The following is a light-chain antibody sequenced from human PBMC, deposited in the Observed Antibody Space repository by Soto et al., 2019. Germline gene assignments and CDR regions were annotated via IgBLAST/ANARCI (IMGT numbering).Light chain of an antibody. Sequence: EMVMTQAXCTLSLSXXXIXPLXXRASQSVSSNLAWYQQKPGQAPRLLIYGASTRATGIPARFSGSGSGTDFTLTISSLQPEDFATYYCQQSYSTPLTFGGGTRWIS. CDR3: QQSYSTPLT. V-gene: IGKV3-15*01. J-gene: IGKJ4*01. CDR1: QSVSSN. CDR2: GAS.